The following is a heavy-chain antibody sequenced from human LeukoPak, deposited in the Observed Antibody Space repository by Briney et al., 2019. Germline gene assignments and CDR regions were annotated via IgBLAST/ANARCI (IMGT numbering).Heavy chain of an antibody. CDR3: AREQRWLQFAFDY. V-gene: IGHV4-30-4*01. J-gene: IGHJ4*02. Sequence: PSETLSLTCTVSGGSISSGDYYWSWIRQPPGKGLEWIGYIYYSGSTYYNPSLESRVTISVDTSKNQFSLKLSSVTAADTAVYYCAREQRWLQFAFDYWGQGTLVTVSS. D-gene: IGHD5-24*01. CDR2: IYYSGST. CDR1: GGSISSGDYY.